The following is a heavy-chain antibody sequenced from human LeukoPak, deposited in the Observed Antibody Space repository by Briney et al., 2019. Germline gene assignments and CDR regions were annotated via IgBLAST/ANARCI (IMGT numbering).Heavy chain of an antibody. D-gene: IGHD2-2*01. CDR2: IYTSGST. CDR1: GRSTSSYY. V-gene: IGHV4-4*07. CDR3: ATCTSCYYYYYYMDV. J-gene: IGHJ6*03. Sequence: SETLSLTCTVSGRSTSSYYWSWIRQPAGKGLEWIGRIYTSGSTNYNPSLKSRVTMSVDTSKNQFSLKLSSVTAADTAVYYCATCTSCYYYYYYMDVWGKGTTVTASS.